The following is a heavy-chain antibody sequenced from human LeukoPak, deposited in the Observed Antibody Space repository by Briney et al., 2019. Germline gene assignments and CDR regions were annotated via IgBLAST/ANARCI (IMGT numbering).Heavy chain of an antibody. D-gene: IGHD3-10*01. Sequence: GGSLRLSCGASGFTFSSYGMSWVRQAPGKGLEWVSSISDSGDRTFYADSVKGRFTISRDNSKNTLFLQVNSLRAEDTAVYYCAKGGAVSSKSITMVRGTRRYYYYMDVWGKGTTVTISS. J-gene: IGHJ6*03. CDR2: ISDSGDRT. CDR3: AKGGAVSSKSITMVRGTRRYYYYMDV. V-gene: IGHV3-23*01. CDR1: GFTFSSYG.